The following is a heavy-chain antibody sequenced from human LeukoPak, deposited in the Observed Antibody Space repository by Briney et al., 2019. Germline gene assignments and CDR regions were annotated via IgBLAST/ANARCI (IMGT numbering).Heavy chain of an antibody. CDR1: GFTFSSYW. CDR2: ISGSGGST. J-gene: IGHJ4*02. V-gene: IGHV3-23*01. CDR3: AKEVRGYYDSSGPFNY. Sequence: GGSLRLSCAASGFTFSSYWMSWVRQAPGKGLEWVSAISGSGGSTYYADSVKGRFTISRDNSKNTLYLQMNSLRAEDTAVYYCAKEVRGYYDSSGPFNYWGQGTLVTVSS. D-gene: IGHD3-22*01.